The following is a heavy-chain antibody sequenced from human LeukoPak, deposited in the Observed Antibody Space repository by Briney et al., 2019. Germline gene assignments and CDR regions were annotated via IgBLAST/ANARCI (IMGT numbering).Heavy chain of an antibody. J-gene: IGHJ4*02. CDR1: GGSISSYY. Sequence: SETLSLTCTVSGGSISSYYWSWIRQPPGKGLEWIGYIYYSGSTNYNPSLKSRVTISVDTSKNQFSLKLNSVTAADTAVYYCAGGGDSGGYYYPMFDYWSQGTLVTVSS. D-gene: IGHD3-22*01. V-gene: IGHV4-59*01. CDR2: IYYSGST. CDR3: AGGGDSGGYYYPMFDY.